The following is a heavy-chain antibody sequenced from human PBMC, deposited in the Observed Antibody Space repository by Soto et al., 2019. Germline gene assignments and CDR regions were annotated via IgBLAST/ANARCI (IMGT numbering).Heavy chain of an antibody. V-gene: IGHV3-23*01. Sequence: GGSLRLSCAPSGFTFSTYAMSWVRQAPGKGLEWVSGISGSGGSTYYADAVKGRFTISRDNSKNTLYLQMNSLRAEDSAAYYCVKRFYFEGTGDDFALRYFDFWGQAALVTVSS. J-gene: IGHJ4*02. CDR3: VKRFYFEGTGDDFALRYFDF. CDR2: ISGSGGST. CDR1: GFTFSTYA. D-gene: IGHD2-8*02.